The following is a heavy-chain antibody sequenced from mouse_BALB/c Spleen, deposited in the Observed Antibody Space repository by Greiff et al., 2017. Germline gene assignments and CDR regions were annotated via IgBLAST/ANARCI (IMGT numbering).Heavy chain of an antibody. CDR1: GFNIKDTY. CDR3: ARSEAEYFDV. V-gene: IGHV14-3*02. Sequence: EVQLQESGAELVKPGASVKLSCTASGFNIKDTYMHWVKQRPEQGLEWIGRIDPANGNTKYDPKFQGKATITADTSSNTAYLQLSSLTSEDTAVYYCARSEAEYFDVWGAGTTVTVSS. J-gene: IGHJ1*01. CDR2: IDPANGNT.